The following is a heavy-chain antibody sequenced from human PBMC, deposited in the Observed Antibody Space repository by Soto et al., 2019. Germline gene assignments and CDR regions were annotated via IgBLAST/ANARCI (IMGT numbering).Heavy chain of an antibody. CDR1: GYTFSSFG. Sequence: VELVQSGAEVKKPGASVRVSCKASGYTFSSFGLSWVRQAPGQGPEWMGWISPETGKTEYPHQFPGRFTMTTDTSTSTFFLDLGSLRSDDTAVYYCTRDLFFISTSTVTTDAFWGQGTLVTVSS. CDR3: TRDLFFISTSTVTTDAF. D-gene: IGHD4-17*01. J-gene: IGHJ4*02. CDR2: ISPETGKT. V-gene: IGHV1-18*04.